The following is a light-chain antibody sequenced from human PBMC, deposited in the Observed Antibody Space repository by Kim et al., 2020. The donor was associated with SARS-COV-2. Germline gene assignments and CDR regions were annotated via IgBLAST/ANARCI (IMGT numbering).Light chain of an antibody. CDR3: QSRDSGGNVV. V-gene: IGLV3-19*01. CDR2: GRN. J-gene: IGLJ2*01. Sequence: SYELTQDPAVSVALGQTVRITCQGDSLRSYYATWYQQKPRQAPVLVIYGRNSRPSGVPDRFSGSTSGNTASLTIGGAQAEDEADFYCQSRDSGGNVVFGGGTQLTVL. CDR1: SLRSYY.